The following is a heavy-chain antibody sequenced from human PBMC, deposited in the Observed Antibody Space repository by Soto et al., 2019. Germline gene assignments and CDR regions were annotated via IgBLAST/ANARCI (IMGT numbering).Heavy chain of an antibody. Sequence: SETLSLTCTVSGGSISGYYLSWIRQPPGKGLEWIGNVYYSGGATYNPSVKRRVSIAVDTSKNQFSLNLSSVTAADTAVYYCTRDGDGRMTTNPYYYYGMDVWGPGITVTVSS. J-gene: IGHJ6*02. CDR1: GGSISGYY. V-gene: IGHV4-59*01. CDR3: TRDGDGRMTTNPYYYYGMDV. CDR2: VYYSGGA. D-gene: IGHD2-21*02.